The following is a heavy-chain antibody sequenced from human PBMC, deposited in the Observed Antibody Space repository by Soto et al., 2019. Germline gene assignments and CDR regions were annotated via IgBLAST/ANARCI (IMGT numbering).Heavy chain of an antibody. D-gene: IGHD2-15*01. J-gene: IGHJ6*02. CDR1: GYTFSSFG. V-gene: IGHV1-18*01. CDR2: ISAYNGNT. CDR3: ARVGGMGFPGGRYGMDV. Sequence: QVQLVQSGAEVKKPGASVKVSCKASGYTFSSFGINWVRQAPGQGLEWMGWISAYNGNTKYAQKLQGRVSTTTDTLTSTGQMQLTALRSALTAAYYCARVGGMGFPGGRYGMDVWGQGTTVTVSS.